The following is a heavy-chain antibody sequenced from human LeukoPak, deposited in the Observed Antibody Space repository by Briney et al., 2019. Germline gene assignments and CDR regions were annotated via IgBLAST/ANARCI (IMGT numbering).Heavy chain of an antibody. CDR2: ISYDGSNK. CDR1: GFTSSSYG. D-gene: IGHD3-10*01. CDR3: ARQSGGDALDI. V-gene: IGHV3-30*03. J-gene: IGHJ3*02. Sequence: GGSLRLSCAASGFTSSSYGMHWVRQAPGKGLEWVAVISYDGSNKYYADSVKGRFTISRDNSKNTLYLQMNSLRAEDTAVYYCARQSGGDALDIWGQGTMVTVSS.